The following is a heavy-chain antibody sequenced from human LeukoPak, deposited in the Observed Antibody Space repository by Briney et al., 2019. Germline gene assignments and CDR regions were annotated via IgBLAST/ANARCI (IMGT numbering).Heavy chain of an antibody. Sequence: GESLKISCKGSGYSFTSYWIGWVRQMPGKGLEWMGIIYPGDSDTRYSPSFQGQVTISADKSVSTAYLQWSSLKASDTAMYYCARQLFRGYSYGYDAFDIWGQGTMVTVSS. V-gene: IGHV5-51*01. CDR3: ARQLFRGYSYGYDAFDI. J-gene: IGHJ3*02. CDR1: GYSFTSYW. CDR2: IYPGDSDT. D-gene: IGHD5-18*01.